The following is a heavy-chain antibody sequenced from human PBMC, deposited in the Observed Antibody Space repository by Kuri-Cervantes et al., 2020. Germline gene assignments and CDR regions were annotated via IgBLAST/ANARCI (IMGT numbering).Heavy chain of an antibody. D-gene: IGHD6-19*01. Sequence: GGSLRLSCAASGLTFSSYWMSWVRQAPGKGLEWVANIKQDGSEKYYVDSVKGRLTISRDNAKNSLYLQMNSLSPEDTAFYYCARGQNRVVAGAARQDEFTLWGQGTMVTVSS. V-gene: IGHV3-7*01. J-gene: IGHJ3*01. CDR3: ARGQNRVVAGAARQDEFTL. CDR1: GLTFSSYW. CDR2: IKQDGSEK.